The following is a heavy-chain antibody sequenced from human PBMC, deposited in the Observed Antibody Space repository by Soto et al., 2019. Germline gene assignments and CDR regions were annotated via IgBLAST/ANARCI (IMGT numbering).Heavy chain of an antibody. D-gene: IGHD3-16*01. CDR3: AREVGRIWGCIDV. V-gene: IGHV1-46*01. CDR2: INPSGGST. J-gene: IGHJ6*02. Sequence: ASVKVSCKASGYTFTSYYMHWVRQAPGQGLEWMGIINPSGGSTSYAQKFQGRVTMTRDTSTSTVYMEVSSLRSEDTAVYYCAREVGRIWGCIDVWGQGTTVTVSS. CDR1: GYTFTSYY.